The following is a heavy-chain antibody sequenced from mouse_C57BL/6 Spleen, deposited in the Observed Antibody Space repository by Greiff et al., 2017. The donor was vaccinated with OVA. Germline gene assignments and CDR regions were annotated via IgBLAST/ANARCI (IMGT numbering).Heavy chain of an antibody. CDR3: AKGLRREYYFDY. J-gene: IGHJ2*01. D-gene: IGHD2-4*01. CDR2: ISYDGSN. Sequence: ESGPGLVKPSQSLSLTCSVTGYSITSGYYWNWIRQFPGNKLEWMGYISYDGSNNYNPSLKNRISITRDTSKNQFFLKLNSVTTEDTATYYCAKGLRREYYFDYWGQGTTLTVSS. V-gene: IGHV3-6*01. CDR1: GYSITSGYY.